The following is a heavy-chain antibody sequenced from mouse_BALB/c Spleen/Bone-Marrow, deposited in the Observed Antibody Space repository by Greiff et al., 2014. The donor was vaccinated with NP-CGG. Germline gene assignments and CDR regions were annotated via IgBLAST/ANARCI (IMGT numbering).Heavy chain of an antibody. CDR1: EYEFPSHD. V-gene: IGHV5-2*03. CDR2: INSDGGST. J-gene: IGHJ3*01. Sequence: EVKLVESGGGLVQPGESLKLSCESNEYEFPSHDMSWVRKTLEKRLELVAAINSDGGSTYYPDTIERRFITSGDNTKKTLYLQMSSLRSEDTALYYCARHGGYDPFAYWGQGTLVTVSA. CDR3: ARHGGYDPFAY. D-gene: IGHD2-2*01.